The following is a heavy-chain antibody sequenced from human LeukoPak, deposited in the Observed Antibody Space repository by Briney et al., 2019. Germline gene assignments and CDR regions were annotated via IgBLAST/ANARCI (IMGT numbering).Heavy chain of an antibody. CDR1: GGSISSYY. V-gene: IGHV4-4*07. J-gene: IGHJ4*02. Sequence: PSETLSLTCTVSGGSISSYYWSWLRQPAGKGLEWIGRIYTSGSTNYNPSLKSRVTMSVDTSKNQFSLKLSSVTAADTAVYYCARGYCSSTSCSGFDYWGQGTLVTVSS. CDR3: ARGYCSSTSCSGFDY. CDR2: IYTSGST. D-gene: IGHD2-2*01.